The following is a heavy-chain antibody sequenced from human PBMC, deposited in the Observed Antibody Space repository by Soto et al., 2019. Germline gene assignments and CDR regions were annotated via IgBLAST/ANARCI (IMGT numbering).Heavy chain of an antibody. V-gene: IGHV4-59*01. CDR3: ARDLWGYCGTDCYPLDV. Sequence: PSETLSLTCTVSGGSISGYYWSWIRQPPGKGLEWIGYMYNTGSTVYNPSLKSRVTISVDTSKNQLSLKLNSVTAADTAVYYCARDLWGYCGTDCYPLDVWGQGTTVTVSS. J-gene: IGHJ6*02. CDR1: GGSISGYY. CDR2: MYNTGST. D-gene: IGHD2-21*02.